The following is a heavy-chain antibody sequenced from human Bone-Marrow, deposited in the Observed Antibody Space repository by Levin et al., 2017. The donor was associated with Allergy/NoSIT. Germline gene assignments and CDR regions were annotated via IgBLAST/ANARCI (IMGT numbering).Heavy chain of an antibody. CDR1: GFSISSGNW. V-gene: IGHV4-28*01. CDR2: IFYSGRT. J-gene: IGHJ5*02. D-gene: IGHD2-2*01. Sequence: SETLSLTCAVSGFSISSGNWWGWIRQPPGRRPEWIGYIFYSGRTYYNPSLKSRVTLSADTSKNQLSLKLSSVTAMDMAMYYCARKVPSATSNNWFDPWGQGILVTVSS. CDR3: ARKVPSATSNNWFDP.